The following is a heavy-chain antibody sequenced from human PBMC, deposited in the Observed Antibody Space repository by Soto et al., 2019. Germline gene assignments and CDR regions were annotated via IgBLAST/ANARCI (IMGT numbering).Heavy chain of an antibody. D-gene: IGHD3-10*01. CDR3: ASSYGSGYRAFDY. CDR1: GDTFSFYS. J-gene: IGHJ4*02. V-gene: IGHV1-69*02. Sequence: QVQLVQSGAEVKKPGSSVRVSWKASGDTFSFYSINWVRQAPGLGLEWMGRINPILSMSNYAQRFQGRVTVTADKSTSTAYMELSSLRSEDTAMYYCASSYGSGYRAFDYWGQGALVTVSS. CDR2: INPILSMS.